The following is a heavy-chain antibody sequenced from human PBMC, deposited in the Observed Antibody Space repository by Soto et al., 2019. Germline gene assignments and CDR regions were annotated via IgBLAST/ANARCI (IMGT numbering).Heavy chain of an antibody. D-gene: IGHD1-1*01. J-gene: IGHJ4*02. CDR2: IISGGSTI. CDR1: GFTFSDYY. Sequence: GGSLRLSCAASGFTFSDYYMSWIRQAPGKGLEWVSSIISGGSTIYYADSVKGRFTISRDNSKNTLYLQMNSLRVEDTAVYYCAKKVPGSNPLDSWGQGALVTVSS. CDR3: AKKVPGSNPLDS. V-gene: IGHV3-11*01.